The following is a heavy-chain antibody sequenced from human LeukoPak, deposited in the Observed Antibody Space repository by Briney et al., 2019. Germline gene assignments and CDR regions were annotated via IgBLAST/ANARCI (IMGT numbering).Heavy chain of an antibody. Sequence: GGSLRLSCAASGFTCSSYSMNWVRQTPGKGLEWVSGINWNSGSIDYADSVKGRFTISRDNAKNSLYLQMNSLRAEDTAVYYCARGGVFSSGWYVDYWGQGTLVSVSS. V-gene: IGHV3-48*04. J-gene: IGHJ4*02. CDR3: ARGGVFSSGWYVDY. D-gene: IGHD6-19*01. CDR1: GFTCSSYS. CDR2: INWNSGSI.